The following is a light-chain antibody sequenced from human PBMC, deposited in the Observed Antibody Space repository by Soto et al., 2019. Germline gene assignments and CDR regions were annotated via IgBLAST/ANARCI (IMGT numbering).Light chain of an antibody. Sequence: QSALTQPRSVSGSPGQSVTISCTGTSSDVDNYNNVSWYQQHPGKAPKLMIYDVSKRPSGVPDRFSGSKSGNTASLTISGLQAEDEADYYCCSYAGNYIHHVFGSGTKLTVL. J-gene: IGLJ1*01. CDR3: CSYAGNYIHHV. CDR2: DVS. CDR1: SSDVDNYNN. V-gene: IGLV2-11*01.